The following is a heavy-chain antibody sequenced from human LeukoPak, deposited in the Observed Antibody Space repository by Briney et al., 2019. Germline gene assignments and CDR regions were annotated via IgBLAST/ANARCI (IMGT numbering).Heavy chain of an antibody. CDR1: GFTFSSYG. V-gene: IGHV3-33*06. J-gene: IGHJ5*02. CDR3: AKDRITMIVVATEGIDP. CDR2: IWYDGSNK. D-gene: IGHD3-22*01. Sequence: GGSLRLSCAASGFTFSSYGMHWVRQAPGKGLEWVAVIWYDGSNKYYADSVKGRFTISRDNSMNTLYLQMNSLRAEDTAVYYCAKDRITMIVVATEGIDPWGQGTLVTVSS.